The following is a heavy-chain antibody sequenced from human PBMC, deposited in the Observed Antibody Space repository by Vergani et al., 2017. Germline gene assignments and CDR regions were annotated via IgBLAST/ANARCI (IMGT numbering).Heavy chain of an antibody. V-gene: IGHV3-48*01. D-gene: IGHD3-3*01. CDR1: GFTFSSYS. CDR3: ARSTFYYDFWSGLYYFDY. J-gene: IGHJ4*02. CDR2: ISSSSSTI. Sequence: EVQLVESGGGLVQPGGSLRLSCAASGFTFSSYSMNWVRQAPGKGLEWVSYISSSSSTIYYADSVKGRFTISRDNAKNSLYLQMNSLRAEDTAVYYCARSTFYYDFWSGLYYFDYWGQGTLVTVSS.